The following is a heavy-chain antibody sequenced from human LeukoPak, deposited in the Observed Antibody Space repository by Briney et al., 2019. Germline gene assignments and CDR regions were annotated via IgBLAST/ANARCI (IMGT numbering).Heavy chain of an antibody. J-gene: IGHJ4*02. CDR1: GYTFTSYD. V-gene: IGHV1-8*01. D-gene: IGHD3-22*01. CDR3: ARGGDSSGYPINY. CDR2: MNPNSGNT. Sequence: LVASVKVSCKASGYTFTSYDINWVRQATGQGLEWMGWMNPNSGNTGYAQKFQGRVTMTRNTSISTAYMEPSSLRSEDTAVYYCARGGDSSGYPINYWGQGTLVTVSS.